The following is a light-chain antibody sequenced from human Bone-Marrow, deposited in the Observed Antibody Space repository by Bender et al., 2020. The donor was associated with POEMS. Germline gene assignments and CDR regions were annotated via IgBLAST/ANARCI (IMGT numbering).Light chain of an antibody. V-gene: IGLV1-40*01. CDR2: ANN. CDR1: TAYD. Sequence: QSILTQPPSVSGAPGQRVTIPCTGTTAYDVHWYQQLPGTAPKLLIYANNNRPSGVPDRFSGSKSGTSASLAIAGLQAEDEADYFCSSYAGSNKVFGGGTKLTVL. CDR3: SSYAGSNKV. J-gene: IGLJ2*01.